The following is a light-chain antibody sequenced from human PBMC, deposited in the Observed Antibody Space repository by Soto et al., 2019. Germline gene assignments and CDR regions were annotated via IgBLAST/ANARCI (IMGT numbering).Light chain of an antibody. J-gene: IGKJ1*01. Sequence: DIQMTQSPSTLSASVGDRVTITCRASQSLGIWLAWHQQKPGKAPKLLIYDASTLKSGVPSRFSGSGSGTKFTLTISSLQPDDFATYYCQEYNSYSGTFG. CDR1: QSLGIW. V-gene: IGKV1-5*01. CDR3: QEYNSYSGT. CDR2: DAS.